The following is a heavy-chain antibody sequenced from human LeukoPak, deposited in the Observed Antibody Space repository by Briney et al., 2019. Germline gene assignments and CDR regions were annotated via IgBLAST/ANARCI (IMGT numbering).Heavy chain of an antibody. CDR1: AYIFTNYW. V-gene: IGHV5-51*01. Sequence: GESLKISCQGSAYIFTNYWIAWVRQMPGKGLEWMGIIYPGDSDTRYSPSFQGQVTISADKSISTAYLQWSSLKASDTAMYYCARAYSRSRFDHWGQGTLVTVSS. CDR3: ARAYSRSRFDH. J-gene: IGHJ4*02. CDR2: IYPGDSDT. D-gene: IGHD6-6*01.